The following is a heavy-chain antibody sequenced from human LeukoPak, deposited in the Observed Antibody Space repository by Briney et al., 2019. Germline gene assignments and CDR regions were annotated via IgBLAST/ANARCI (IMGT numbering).Heavy chain of an antibody. V-gene: IGHV3-21*01. CDR3: ARGRVVTALFDY. J-gene: IGHJ4*02. Sequence: GGSLRLSCTGSGFTFSSYAMSWVRQAPGKGLEWVSSISSSSSYIYYADSVKGRFTISRDNAKNSLYLQMNSLRAEDTAVYYCARGRVVTALFDYWGQGTLVTVSS. CDR2: ISSSSSYI. D-gene: IGHD2-21*02. CDR1: GFTFSSYA.